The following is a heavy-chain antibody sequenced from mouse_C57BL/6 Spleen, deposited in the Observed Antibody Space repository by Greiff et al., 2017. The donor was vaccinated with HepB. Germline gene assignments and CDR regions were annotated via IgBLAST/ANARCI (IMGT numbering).Heavy chain of an antibody. V-gene: IGHV1-63*01. J-gene: IGHJ2*01. Sequence: LVESGAELVRPGTSVKMSCKASGYTFTNYWIGWAKQRPGHGLEWIGDIYPGGGYTNYNEKFKGKATLTADKSSSTAYMQFSSLTSEDSAIYYCARGAYYGSSYYFDYWGQGTTLTVSS. CDR2: IYPGGGYT. CDR1: GYTFTNYW. CDR3: ARGAYYGSSYYFDY. D-gene: IGHD1-1*01.